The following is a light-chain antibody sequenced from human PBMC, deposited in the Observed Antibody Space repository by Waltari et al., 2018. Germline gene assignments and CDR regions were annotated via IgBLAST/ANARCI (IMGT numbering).Light chain of an antibody. Sequence: EIVMTQSPATLSVSPGETATLPCRASQRVRSNVAWYQKKPGQAPRLLIYDASTRATSIPAKFRGSGSGTEFTLTISSLQSEDFAVYYCQQYNRWPPITFGHGTRLEIK. CDR2: DAS. CDR3: QQYNRWPPIT. V-gene: IGKV3-15*01. CDR1: QRVRSN. J-gene: IGKJ5*01.